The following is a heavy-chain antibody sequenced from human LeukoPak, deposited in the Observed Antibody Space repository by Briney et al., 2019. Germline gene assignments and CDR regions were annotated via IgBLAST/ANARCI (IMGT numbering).Heavy chain of an antibody. CDR3: AETSSAWYFDY. D-gene: IGHD6-19*01. CDR2: ISAGGTRT. V-gene: IGHV3-23*01. CDR1: GFTFSSYE. J-gene: IGHJ4*02. Sequence: PGGSLRLSCAASGFTFSSYEMNWVRQAPGKGLGWVSGISAGGTRTYYADSVKGRFTISRDNSKNTLSLQMNSLRAEDTAVYYRAETSSAWYFDYWGQGTLVTVSS.